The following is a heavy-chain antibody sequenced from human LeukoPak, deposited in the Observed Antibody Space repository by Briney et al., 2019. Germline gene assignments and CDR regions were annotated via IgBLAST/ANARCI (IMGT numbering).Heavy chain of an antibody. CDR1: GYTFTRHG. D-gene: IGHD2-21*02. CDR3: ARVVVVTSDAFDI. CDR2: ISAYNGYT. J-gene: IGHJ3*02. Sequence: ASVKVSCKASGYTFTRHGISWVRQAPGQGLEWMGWISAYNGYTNYTQKLQGRVTMTTDTSTSTASMELRSLRSDDTAVYYCARVVVVTSDAFDIWGQGTMVTVSS. V-gene: IGHV1-18*01.